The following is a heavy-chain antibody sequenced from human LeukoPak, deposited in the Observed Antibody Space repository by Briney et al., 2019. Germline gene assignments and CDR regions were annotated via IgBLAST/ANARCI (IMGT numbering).Heavy chain of an antibody. CDR2: ISGIGGST. CDR3: ARDVGPMITFGGVLFY. CDR1: GFTFSSYA. Sequence: GGSLRLSCAASGFTFSSYAMSWVRQAPGKGLEWVSGISGIGGSTYYADSVKGRFTISRDNSKNTLYLQMNSLRAEDTAVYYCARDVGPMITFGGVLFYWGQGTLVTVSS. J-gene: IGHJ4*02. V-gene: IGHV3-23*01. D-gene: IGHD3-16*01.